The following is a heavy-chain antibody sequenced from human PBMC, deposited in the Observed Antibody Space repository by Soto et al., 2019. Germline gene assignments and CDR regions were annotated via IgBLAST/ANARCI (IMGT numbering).Heavy chain of an antibody. Sequence: QVQLQQRGAGLLKPSETLSLTCAVSGGSFSGYYWTWIRQAPGKGLEWIGQVDHHGGTNSSPSLRGRVTISVDTSKREVSLKLSSVAAADTAGYFCARLHPLSGIYIMRPMWGQGTPVTVSS. D-gene: IGHD3-10*01. CDR2: VDHHGGT. CDR1: GGSFSGYY. V-gene: IGHV4-34*01. CDR3: ARLHPLSGIYIMRPM. J-gene: IGHJ4*02.